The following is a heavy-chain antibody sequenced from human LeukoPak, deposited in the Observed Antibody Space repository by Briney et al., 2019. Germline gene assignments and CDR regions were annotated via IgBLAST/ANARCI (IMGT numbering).Heavy chain of an antibody. D-gene: IGHD6-19*01. V-gene: IGHV4-59*12. CDR1: GGSISSYY. J-gene: IGHJ3*02. Sequence: MTSETLSLTCTVSGGSISSYYWSWIRQPPGKGLEWIGYIYYSGSTNYNPSLKSRVTISVDTSKNQFSLKLSSVTAADTAVYYCARGNSTWIAVAGTVDDAFDIWGQGTMVTVSS. CDR3: ARGNSTWIAVAGTVDDAFDI. CDR2: IYYSGST.